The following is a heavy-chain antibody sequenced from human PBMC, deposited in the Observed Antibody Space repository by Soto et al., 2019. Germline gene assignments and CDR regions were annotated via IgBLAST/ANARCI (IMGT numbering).Heavy chain of an antibody. CDR3: ARDFERSAIGP. J-gene: IGHJ5*02. CDR2: IAYRGDT. V-gene: IGHV4-31*03. CDR1: GYSITAGGYY. D-gene: IGHD3-9*01. Sequence: PSETLSLTCFVSGYSITAGGYYWSWIRHHPGKGLEWIGYIAYRGDTYYNPSLRSRVTISADTSENKFSLTLKSVTAADTAVYFCARDFERSAIGPWGQGTSVTVSS.